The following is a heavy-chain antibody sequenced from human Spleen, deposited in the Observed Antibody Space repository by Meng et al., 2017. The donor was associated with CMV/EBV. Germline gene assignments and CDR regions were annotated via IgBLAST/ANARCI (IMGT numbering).Heavy chain of an antibody. CDR3: ARGDSPRDWFDP. CDR2: INPNSGGT. CDR1: GYTFTGYY. J-gene: IGHJ5*02. D-gene: IGHD5-18*01. V-gene: IGHV1-2*02. Sequence: CKASGYTFTGYYIHWVRHAPGQGLEWMGWINPNSGGTNYAQKFQGRVTMTRDTSTSTAYMELSRLRSDDTAVYYCARGDSPRDWFDPWGQGTLVTVSS.